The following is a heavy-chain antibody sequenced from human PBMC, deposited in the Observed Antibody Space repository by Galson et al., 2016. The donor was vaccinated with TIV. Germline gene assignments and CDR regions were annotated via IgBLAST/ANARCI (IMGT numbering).Heavy chain of an antibody. CDR3: ARGNDPGATYSLDY. CDR1: GFTFSRHW. V-gene: IGHV3-7*01. CDR2: IKQDGDYK. D-gene: IGHD1-1*01. Sequence: LRLSCAASGFTFSRHWMSWVRQAPGKGLEWVANIKQDGDYKYYVDSVKGRFTISRDNAKNSLYLQMNSLRAEDTAAYYCARGNDPGATYSLDYWGQGTLVTVSS. J-gene: IGHJ4*02.